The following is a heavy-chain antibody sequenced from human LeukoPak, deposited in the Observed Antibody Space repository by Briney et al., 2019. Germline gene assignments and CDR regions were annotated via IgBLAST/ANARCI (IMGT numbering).Heavy chain of an antibody. D-gene: IGHD1-26*01. CDR3: AREINGAYYYMDV. V-gene: IGHV1-2*02. CDR2: INPNSGGT. J-gene: IGHJ6*03. Sequence: GASVKVSCKASGYTFTGYYMHWVRQAPGQGLEWMGWINPNSGGTNYAQKFQGRVTMTRDTSISTAYMELSRLRSDDTAVYYCAREINGAYYYMDVWGKGTTVTVSS. CDR1: GYTFTGYY.